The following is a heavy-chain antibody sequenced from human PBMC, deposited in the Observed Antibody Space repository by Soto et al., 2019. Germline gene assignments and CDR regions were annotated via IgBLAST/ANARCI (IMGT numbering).Heavy chain of an antibody. CDR2: INPNSGGT. J-gene: IGHJ4*02. Sequence: ASVKVSCKASGYTFTGYYMHWVRQAPGQGLEWMGWINPNSGGTNYAQKFQGRVTMTRDTSISTAYMELSRLRPDDTAVYYCARSGWELNGGDYWGQGTLVTVSS. CDR3: ARSGWELNGGDY. D-gene: IGHD1-26*01. V-gene: IGHV1-2*02. CDR1: GYTFTGYY.